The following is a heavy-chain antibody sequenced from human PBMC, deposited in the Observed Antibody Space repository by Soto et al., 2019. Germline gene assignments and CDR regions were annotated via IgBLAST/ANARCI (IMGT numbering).Heavy chain of an antibody. CDR1: GFTFSSYS. J-gene: IGHJ4*02. Sequence: GGSLRLSCAASGFTFSSYSMNWVRQAPGKGLEWVSSISSSSSYIYYADSVKGRFTISRDNAKNSLYLQMNSLRAEDTAVYYCARLTTSGSGTDYWGQGTLVTVSS. V-gene: IGHV3-21*01. CDR3: ARLTTSGSGTDY. D-gene: IGHD6-19*01. CDR2: ISSSSSYI.